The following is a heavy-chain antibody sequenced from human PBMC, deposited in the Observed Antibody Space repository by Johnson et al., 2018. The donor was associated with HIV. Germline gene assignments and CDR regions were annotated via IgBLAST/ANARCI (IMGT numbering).Heavy chain of an antibody. V-gene: IGHV3-74*01. Sequence: EKLVESGGGLVQPGGSLRLSCAASGLIFSRSWIHWVRQAPGKGLVWVSRTNRDGSSTNYADSVKGRFTISRDTAKNTLHLQMTSLRAEDTAVYYGAKDWYDGSGSPDFVHGIRDDDAFDIWGQGTMVTVSS. CDR2: TNRDGSST. CDR3: AKDWYDGSGSPDFVHGIRDDDAFDI. CDR1: GLIFSRSW. D-gene: IGHD3-10*01. J-gene: IGHJ3*02.